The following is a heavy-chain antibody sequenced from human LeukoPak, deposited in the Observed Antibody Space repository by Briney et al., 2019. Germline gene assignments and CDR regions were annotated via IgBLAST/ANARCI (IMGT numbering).Heavy chain of an antibody. CDR1: GDSISSEY. CDR2: VYTGGST. V-gene: IGHV4-4*09. J-gene: IGHJ4*02. Sequence: SLETLSLTCNASGDSISSEYWSWLRQPRGKALEGVGYVYTGGSTNYNPSLKSRVTISVDTSKNQFSLRLTSVTAADTAMYYCARGPPLDYWGQGTLVAVSS. CDR3: ARGPPLDY.